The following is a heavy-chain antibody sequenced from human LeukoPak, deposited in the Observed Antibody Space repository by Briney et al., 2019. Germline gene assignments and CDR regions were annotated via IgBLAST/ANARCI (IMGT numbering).Heavy chain of an antibody. CDR3: ARASGLASFDY. V-gene: IGHV3-30*01. CDR2: ISYDGSNK. CDR1: GFTFSSYA. D-gene: IGHD3/OR15-3a*01. J-gene: IGHJ4*02. Sequence: GRSLGLSCAASGFTFSSYAMHWVRQAPGKGLEWVAVISYDGSNKYYADSVKGRFTISRDNSKNTLYLQMNSLRAEDTAVYYCARASGLASFDYWGQGTLVTVSS.